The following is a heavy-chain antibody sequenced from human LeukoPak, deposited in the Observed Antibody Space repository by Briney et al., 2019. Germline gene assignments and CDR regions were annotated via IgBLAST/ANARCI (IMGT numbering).Heavy chain of an antibody. D-gene: IGHD3-22*01. CDR2: IYYSGST. CDR1: GGSISSYY. V-gene: IGHV4-59*01. J-gene: IGHJ4*02. CDR3: AGGGDSGGYYYPMFDY. Sequence: SETLSLTCTVSGGSISSYYWSWIRQPPGKGLEWIGYIYYSGSTNYNPSLKSRVTISVDASKNQFSLKLNSVTAADTAVYYCAGGGDSGGYYYPMFDYWGQGTLVTVSS.